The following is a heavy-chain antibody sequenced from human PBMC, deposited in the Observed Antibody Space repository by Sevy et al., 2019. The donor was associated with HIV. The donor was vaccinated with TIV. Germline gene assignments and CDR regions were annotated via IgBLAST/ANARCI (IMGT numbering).Heavy chain of an antibody. CDR3: ARDLPPSATTVAHFDY. D-gene: IGHD4-17*01. CDR2: ISNSGTTR. CDR1: GFTFSSYE. Sequence: GGSLRLSCAASGFTFSSYEMNWVRQAPGKGLEWVSYISNSGTTRSYSDSVRGRFTISRDNAGNSLYLQMMSLRAEDTAVYYCARDLPPSATTVAHFDYWGQGTLVTVSS. V-gene: IGHV3-48*03. J-gene: IGHJ4*02.